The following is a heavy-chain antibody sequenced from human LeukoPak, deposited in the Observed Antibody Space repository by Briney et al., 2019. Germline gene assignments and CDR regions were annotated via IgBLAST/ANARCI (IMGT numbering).Heavy chain of an antibody. V-gene: IGHV5-51*01. J-gene: IGHJ4*02. CDR3: ARLSSSGWYGDY. Sequence: GESLKISCKGSGYRFTSYWIGWGRRMPGKGLEWMGIIYPGDSDTRYSPSFQGQVTISADESISTAYLQWSSLKASDTAMYYCARLSSSGWYGDYWGQGTLVTVSS. D-gene: IGHD6-19*01. CDR2: IYPGDSDT. CDR1: GYRFTSYW.